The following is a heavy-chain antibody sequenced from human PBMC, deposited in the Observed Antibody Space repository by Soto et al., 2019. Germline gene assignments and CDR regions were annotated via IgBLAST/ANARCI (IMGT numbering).Heavy chain of an antibody. V-gene: IGHV3-11*03. D-gene: IGHD6-13*01. CDR2: ISSSGSYT. Sequence: PGGSLRLSCAASGFTFIDYYMSWIRQAPGKGLEWVSYISSSGSYTKYADSVKGRFTISRDNAKNSLYLQMNSLRAEDTAVYYCARTIVAAGGRRYFDLWARGTLVPVSS. CDR3: ARTIVAAGGRRYFDL. J-gene: IGHJ2*01. CDR1: GFTFIDYY.